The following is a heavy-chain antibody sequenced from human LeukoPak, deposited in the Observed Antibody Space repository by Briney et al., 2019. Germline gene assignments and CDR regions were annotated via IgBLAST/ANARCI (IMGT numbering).Heavy chain of an antibody. CDR2: ISGSGGST. CDR3: AEDGLLAYCGGDCYKGPPYYFDY. V-gene: IGHV3-23*01. J-gene: IGHJ4*02. D-gene: IGHD2-21*02. Sequence: GSLRLSCAASGFTFSSYAMSWVRQAPGKGLEWVSAISGSGGSTYYADSVKGRFTISRDNSKNTLYLQMNSLRAEDTAVYYCAEDGLLAYCGGDCYKGPPYYFDYWGQGTLVTVSS. CDR1: GFTFSSYA.